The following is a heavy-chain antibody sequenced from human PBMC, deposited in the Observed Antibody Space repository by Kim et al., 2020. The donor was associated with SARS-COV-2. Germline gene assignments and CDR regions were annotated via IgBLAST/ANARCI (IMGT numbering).Heavy chain of an antibody. V-gene: IGHV4-39*01. CDR3: XXQTDI. Sequence: SETLSLTCTVSGGSISSSSYYWGWIRQPPGKGLEXIGSIYYSGSTYYNPSLKXRVXISVDTSKNQFSLXLSSVTXADTAVYYXXXQTDIXGQXTMVXVSS. J-gene: IGHJ3*02. CDR1: GGSISSSSYY. CDR2: IYYSGST.